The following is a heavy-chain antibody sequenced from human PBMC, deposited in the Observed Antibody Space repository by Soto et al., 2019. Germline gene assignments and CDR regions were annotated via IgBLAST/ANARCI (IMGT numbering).Heavy chain of an antibody. Sequence: PSETLSLTCTVSCDSIIDYYWSWIRQSPGKGLEWIGYIYHSGSTYYNPSLKSRVTISLDASKNQFSLKLSSVTAADTAVYYCARASRNYFAYWGQGTLVTVSS. CDR3: ARASRNYFAY. CDR1: CDSIIDYY. V-gene: IGHV4-59*01. J-gene: IGHJ4*02. CDR2: IYHSGST.